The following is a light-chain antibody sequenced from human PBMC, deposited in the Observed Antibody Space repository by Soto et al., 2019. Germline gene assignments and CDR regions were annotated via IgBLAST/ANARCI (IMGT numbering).Light chain of an antibody. CDR1: SSDVGSYNL. V-gene: IGLV2-23*03. Sequence: QSVLTQPASVSGSPGQSITISCTGTSSDVGSYNLVSWYQQHPGKAPKLMIYEGSKRPSGVSNRFSGSKSGNTASLTISGLQAEDEADYYCCSYARSTTFAMFGGGTKVTVL. CDR2: EGS. J-gene: IGLJ3*02. CDR3: CSYARSTTFAM.